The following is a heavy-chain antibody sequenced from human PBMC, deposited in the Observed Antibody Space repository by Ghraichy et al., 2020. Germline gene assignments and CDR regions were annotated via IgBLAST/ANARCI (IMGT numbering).Heavy chain of an antibody. D-gene: IGHD3-10*01. CDR2: ISGSRGST. CDR3: SKARVLTTPTLLTTGGY. Sequence: GGSLRLSCTASGFTFSNYAMTWVRQAPGKGLEWVSFISGSRGSTHYADSVQGRFAISRDNSKNTLYLQMNSLRAEDTAVYYCSKARVLTTPTLLTTGGYWGQGTPVTVSS. CDR1: GFTFSNYA. J-gene: IGHJ4*02. V-gene: IGHV3-23*01.